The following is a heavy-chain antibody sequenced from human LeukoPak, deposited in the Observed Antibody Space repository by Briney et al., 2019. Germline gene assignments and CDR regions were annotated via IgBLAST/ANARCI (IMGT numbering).Heavy chain of an antibody. D-gene: IGHD3/OR15-3a*01. V-gene: IGHV4-39*01. CDR1: GVSISSSNSY. CDR3: ARQTGSGLFILP. CDR2: VYYSGNT. Sequence: SETLSLTCTVSGVSISSSNSYWGWIRQPPGKGLEWIGSVYYSGNTYYNASLKSQVSISIDTSKNQFSLRLTSVTAADTAAYYCARQTGSGLFILPGGQGTLVTVSS. J-gene: IGHJ4*02.